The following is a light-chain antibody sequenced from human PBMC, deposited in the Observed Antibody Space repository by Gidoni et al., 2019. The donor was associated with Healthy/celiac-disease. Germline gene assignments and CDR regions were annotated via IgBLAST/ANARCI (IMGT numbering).Light chain of an antibody. J-gene: IGKJ4*01. Sequence: DIQMTQSPSTLSASVGDRVTITCRACQSISSWLAWYQQKPGKAPKLLIYKASSLESGVPSRFSGSGSGTEFTLTISSLQPDDVATYYCQQYNSYSVTFGGGTKVEIK. CDR1: QSISSW. CDR3: QQYNSYSVT. V-gene: IGKV1-5*03. CDR2: KAS.